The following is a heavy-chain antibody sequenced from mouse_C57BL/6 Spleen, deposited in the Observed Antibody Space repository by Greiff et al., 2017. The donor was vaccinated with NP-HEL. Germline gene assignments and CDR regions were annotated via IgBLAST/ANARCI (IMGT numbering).Heavy chain of an antibody. J-gene: IGHJ1*03. V-gene: IGHV5-4*01. D-gene: IGHD1-2*01. Sequence: EVKLVESGGGLVKPGGSLKLSCAASGFTFSSYAMSWVRQTPEKRLEWVATISDGGSYTYYPDNVKGRFTISRDNAKNNRYLQMSHLKSEDTAMYYCARDRGTTATGYCDVWGTGTTVTVSS. CDR2: ISDGGSYT. CDR3: ARDRGTTATGYCDV. CDR1: GFTFSSYA.